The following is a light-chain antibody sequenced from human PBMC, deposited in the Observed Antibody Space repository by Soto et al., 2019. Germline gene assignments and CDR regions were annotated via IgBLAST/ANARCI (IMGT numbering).Light chain of an antibody. V-gene: IGKV3-20*01. CDR2: GAS. CDR3: QQYGNSPWT. Sequence: EIVLTQSPGTLSLSPGERATLSCRASQSVSSSYLAWYQQKPGQAPRLLIYGASSRATGIPDGFSGSGSGTDFTLIISRLEPEDFAVYYCQQYGNSPWTFGQGTKV. CDR1: QSVSSSY. J-gene: IGKJ1*01.